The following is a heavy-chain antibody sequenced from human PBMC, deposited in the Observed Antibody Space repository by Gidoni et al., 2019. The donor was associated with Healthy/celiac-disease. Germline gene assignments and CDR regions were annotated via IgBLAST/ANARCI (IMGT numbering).Heavy chain of an antibody. D-gene: IGHD3-10*01. Sequence: QVQLVESGGGVVQPGRSLRLSCADSGFTFSSYGMHWVRPAPGKGLEWVAVISYDGSNKYYADSVKGRFTISRDNSKNPLYLQMNSLSAEDTAVYYCAKPFLLFQGGDRYYFDYWGQGTLVTVSS. CDR3: AKPFLLFQGGDRYYFDY. J-gene: IGHJ4*02. CDR1: GFTFSSYG. V-gene: IGHV3-30*18. CDR2: ISYDGSNK.